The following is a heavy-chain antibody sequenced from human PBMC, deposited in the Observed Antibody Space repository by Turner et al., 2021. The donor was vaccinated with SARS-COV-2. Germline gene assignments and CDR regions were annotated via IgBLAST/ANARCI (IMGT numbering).Heavy chain of an antibody. CDR3: AKNEMAMIVVVITLFDY. V-gene: IGHV3-48*03. Sequence: EVHLVESGGCLVQPGGSLRLSCAASGLTFSNYDMNWVRQAPGKGLEWVSYISPTGTTIYYADSVKGRFTISRDNAKNSLYLQMDSLRADDTALYYCAKNEMAMIVVVITLFDYWGQGTLVTVSS. CDR2: ISPTGTTI. J-gene: IGHJ4*02. D-gene: IGHD3-22*01. CDR1: GLTFSNYD.